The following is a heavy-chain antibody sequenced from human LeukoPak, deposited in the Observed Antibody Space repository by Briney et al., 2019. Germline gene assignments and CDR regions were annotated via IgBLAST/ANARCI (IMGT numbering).Heavy chain of an antibody. CDR3: ARAYDSSGYWLYYFDY. J-gene: IGHJ4*02. CDR2: INSDGSST. Sequence: GGSLRLSCAASGFTFSSYWMNWVRQAPGKGLVWVSRINSDGSSTSYADSVKGRFTISRDNAKNTLYLQMNSLRAEDTAVYYCARAYDSSGYWLYYFDYWGQGTLVTVSS. D-gene: IGHD3-22*01. V-gene: IGHV3-74*01. CDR1: GFTFSSYW.